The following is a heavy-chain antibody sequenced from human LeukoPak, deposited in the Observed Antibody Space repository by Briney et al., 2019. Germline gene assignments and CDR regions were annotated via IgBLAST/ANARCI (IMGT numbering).Heavy chain of an antibody. Sequence: GGSLRLSCAASGFTFNNYAMSWVRQAPGKGLEWVSSISYSGGSTFYADSVKGGFTISRDNSKNTLFLQLNSLRADDTAAYYCARASVGSTWIFDYWGQGTLVTVSS. CDR2: ISYSGGST. V-gene: IGHV3-23*01. CDR1: GFTFNNYA. CDR3: ARASVGSTWIFDY. D-gene: IGHD4-23*01. J-gene: IGHJ4*02.